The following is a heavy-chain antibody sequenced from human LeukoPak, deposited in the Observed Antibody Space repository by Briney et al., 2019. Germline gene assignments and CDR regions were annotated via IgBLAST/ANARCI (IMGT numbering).Heavy chain of an antibody. D-gene: IGHD3-3*01. CDR1: GASISSYY. J-gene: IGHJ4*02. CDR2: IYYSGST. CDR3: ARGGYTIFGVVLGY. V-gene: IGHV4-59*01. Sequence: SETLSLTCSVSGASISSYYWSWIRQSPGKGLEWIGYIYYSGSTHYNPSLKSRVTISVDTSKNQFSLKLSSVTAADTAVYYCARGGYTIFGVVLGYWGQGTLVTVSS.